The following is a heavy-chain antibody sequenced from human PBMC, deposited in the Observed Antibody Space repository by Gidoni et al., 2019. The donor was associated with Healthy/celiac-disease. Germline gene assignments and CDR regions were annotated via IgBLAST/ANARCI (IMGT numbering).Heavy chain of an antibody. CDR2: IYYSGSN. V-gene: IGHV4-39*01. Sequence: QLQLQESGPGLVKPSETLSLPCTVSGCSISSSSYYWGWLRQPPGKGLEWIGRIYYSGSNYYHPSLKSRVTISVDTSKNQFSLKLSSVTAADTAVYYCARHKRYYYDSSGYSPGGHEAFDYWGQGTLVTVSS. CDR1: GCSISSSSYY. J-gene: IGHJ4*02. CDR3: ARHKRYYYDSSGYSPGGHEAFDY. D-gene: IGHD3-22*01.